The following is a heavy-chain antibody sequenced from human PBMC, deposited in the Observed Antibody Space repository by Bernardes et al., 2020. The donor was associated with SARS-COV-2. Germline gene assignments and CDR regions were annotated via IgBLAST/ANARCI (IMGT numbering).Heavy chain of an antibody. Sequence: SETLSLTCAVSGGSISTSNWWSWVRQSPKKGLEWIAEIYHNGMTNYNPSFQSRVTISVDKSKNRFSLKVTSVTAADTAVYFCARGTNNGPNYFDLWGQGTLVAVSS. CDR1: GGSISTSNW. CDR3: ARGTNNGPNYFDL. CDR2: IYHNGMT. D-gene: IGHD1-1*01. V-gene: IGHV4-4*02. J-gene: IGHJ4*02.